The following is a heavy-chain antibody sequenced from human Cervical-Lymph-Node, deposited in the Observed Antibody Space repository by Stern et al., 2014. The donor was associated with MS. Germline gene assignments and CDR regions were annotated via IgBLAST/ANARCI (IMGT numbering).Heavy chain of an antibody. CDR3: ARDRGWNYGGGMDV. J-gene: IGHJ6*02. D-gene: IGHD1-7*01. Sequence: VQLEESGAEVKKPGSSVKVSCKASGGTFSSYAISWVRQAPGQGLEWMGGIIHIFGTANYAQKFQGRVTITADESTSTAYMELSSLRSEDTAVYYCARDRGWNYGGGMDVWGQGTTVTVSS. V-gene: IGHV1-69*01. CDR1: GGTFSSYA. CDR2: IIHIFGTA.